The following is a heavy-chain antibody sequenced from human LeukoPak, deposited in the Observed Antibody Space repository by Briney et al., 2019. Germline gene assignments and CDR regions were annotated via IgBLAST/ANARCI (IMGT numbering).Heavy chain of an antibody. CDR3: ARGSYGGTVYDI. J-gene: IGHJ3*02. Sequence: PSQTLSFTCTVSGGSISSGGYYWSWIRQHPGKGLEWIGYIYYSGSTYYNPSLKSRVTISVDTSKNQFSLKLSSVTAADTAVYYCARGSYGGTVYDIWGQGTMVTVSS. V-gene: IGHV4-31*03. CDR2: IYYSGST. CDR1: GGSISSGGYY. D-gene: IGHD4-23*01.